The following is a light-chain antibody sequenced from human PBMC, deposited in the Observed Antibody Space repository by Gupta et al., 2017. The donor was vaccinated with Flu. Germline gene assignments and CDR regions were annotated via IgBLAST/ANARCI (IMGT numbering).Light chain of an antibody. CDR1: QSVTNNY. V-gene: IGKV3-20*01. Sequence: EIVLTQSPGTLSLSPGERATLSCRASQSVTNNYLAWYQQKPGQAPSLLIYRASSRATGIPDRFSGSGSGTDFTLTISRLEPEDFAVYYCQQYLRSPRVFGGGTKVEIK. J-gene: IGKJ4*01. CDR3: QQYLRSPRV. CDR2: RAS.